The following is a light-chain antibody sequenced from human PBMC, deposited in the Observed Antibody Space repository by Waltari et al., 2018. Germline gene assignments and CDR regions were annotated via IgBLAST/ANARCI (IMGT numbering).Light chain of an antibody. V-gene: IGKV3-20*01. CDR2: DAS. Sequence: EIVLTQSPGTLSLSPWERATLPCRASQSVSRTLAWYQQKPGQAPRLLIYDASTRATGIPDRFSGSGSGTDFSLTISRLEPEDFAVYYCQKYGTLPATFGQGTKVEIK. J-gene: IGKJ1*01. CDR3: QKYGTLPAT. CDR1: QSVSRT.